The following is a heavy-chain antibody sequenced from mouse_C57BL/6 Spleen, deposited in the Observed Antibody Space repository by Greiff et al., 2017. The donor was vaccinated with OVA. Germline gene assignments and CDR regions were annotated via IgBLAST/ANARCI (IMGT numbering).Heavy chain of an antibody. D-gene: IGHD2-5*01. CDR1: GFTFNTYA. V-gene: IGHV10-3*01. Sequence: EVMLVESGGGLVQPKGSLKLSCAASGFTFNTYAMHWVRQAPGKGLEWVARIRSKSSNYVTYYADSVKDRFTISRDDSQSMLYLQMNNLKTEDTAMYYCVRPGYSNPFYWYFDVWGTGTTVTVSS. J-gene: IGHJ1*03. CDR2: IRSKSSNYVT. CDR3: VRPGYSNPFYWYFDV.